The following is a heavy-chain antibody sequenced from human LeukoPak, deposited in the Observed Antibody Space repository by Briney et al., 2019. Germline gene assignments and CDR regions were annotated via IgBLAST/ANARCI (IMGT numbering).Heavy chain of an antibody. CDR1: GYTFTSYY. CDR3: AREGGWFVAKPTTVTTGGWFDP. CDR2: INPSGGST. J-gene: IGHJ5*02. D-gene: IGHD4-17*01. Sequence: ASVKVSCKVSGYTFTSYYMHWVRQAPGQGLEWMGIINPSGGSTSYAQKFQGRVTMTRDTSTSTVYMELSSLRSEDTAVYYCAREGGWFVAKPTTVTTGGWFDPWGQGTLVTVSS. V-gene: IGHV1-46*01.